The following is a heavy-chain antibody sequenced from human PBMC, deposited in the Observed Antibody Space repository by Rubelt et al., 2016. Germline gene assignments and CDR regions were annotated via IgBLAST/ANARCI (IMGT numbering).Heavy chain of an antibody. CDR1: GFTFSTYP. CDR3: VKEQVGGGYYTTDY. Sequence: EVQLVGSGGGSVQPGGSLRLSCAASGFTFSTYPMSWVRQAPGKGLEWVSTISGSGDDTYYADSVKGRFTISRDNFKNTLYLQVNNRRAEDTTAYYCVKEQVGGGYYTTDYWGQGTLVTVSS. D-gene: IGHD3-3*01. V-gene: IGHV3-23*04. J-gene: IGHJ4*02. CDR2: ISGSGDDT.